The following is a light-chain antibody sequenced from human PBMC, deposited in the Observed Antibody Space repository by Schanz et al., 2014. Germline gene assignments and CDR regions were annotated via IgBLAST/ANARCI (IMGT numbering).Light chain of an antibody. Sequence: QSALTQPASVSGSPGQSITISCTGTSSDVGGYNYVSWYQQHPGKAPKLMIYDVSNRPSGVSNRFSGSKSGNTASLTISGLQAEDEADYYCCSYAGSSTVFGGGTKVTVL. CDR3: CSYAGSSTV. J-gene: IGLJ2*01. V-gene: IGLV2-14*01. CDR2: DVS. CDR1: SSDVGGYNY.